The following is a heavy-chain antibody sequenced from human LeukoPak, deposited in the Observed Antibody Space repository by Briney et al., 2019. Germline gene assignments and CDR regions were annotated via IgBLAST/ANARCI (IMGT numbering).Heavy chain of an antibody. CDR3: AKEGTWGNWYFDL. Sequence: GGSLSLSCAASGFTFRNYGMHWVRQAPGKGLEWVAVISRDGLTKYYADSVKGRFTLHRDNSRNTLYLEMNSLGDEDTAVYYCAKEGTWGNWYFDLWGRGTLVIVTS. CDR1: GFTFRNYG. D-gene: IGHD3-16*01. CDR2: ISRDGLTK. J-gene: IGHJ2*01. V-gene: IGHV3-30*18.